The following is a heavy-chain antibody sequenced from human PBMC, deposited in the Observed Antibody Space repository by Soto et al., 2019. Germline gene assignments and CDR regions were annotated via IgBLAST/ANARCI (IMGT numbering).Heavy chain of an antibody. Sequence: SETLSLTCAVYGGSFSGHYWSWIRQYPGKGLEWIAEINHRGSTNYNPSLKSRVTVSVDTSKNQFSLRLGSVTAADTAVYYCASLKSRYYKIISYSFDYWGRGTLVTVSS. CDR2: INHRGST. CDR1: GGSFSGHY. CDR3: ASLKSRYYKIISYSFDY. V-gene: IGHV4-34*01. D-gene: IGHD3-10*01. J-gene: IGHJ4*02.